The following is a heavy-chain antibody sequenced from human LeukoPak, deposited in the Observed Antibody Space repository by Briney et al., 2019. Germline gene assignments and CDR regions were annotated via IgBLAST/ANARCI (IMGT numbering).Heavy chain of an antibody. Sequence: SETLSLTCAVSGGSISSSNYYWGWIRQPPGKGLEWIGSIYYSGSTYYNPSLKSRVTVSVDTSKNQFSLKLKSVTAADTAVYYCARNRYYYGSGSYGVPNWFDPWGQGTLVTVSS. CDR3: ARNRYYYGSGSYGVPNWFDP. J-gene: IGHJ5*02. CDR1: GGSISSSNYY. V-gene: IGHV4-39*01. CDR2: IYYSGST. D-gene: IGHD3-10*01.